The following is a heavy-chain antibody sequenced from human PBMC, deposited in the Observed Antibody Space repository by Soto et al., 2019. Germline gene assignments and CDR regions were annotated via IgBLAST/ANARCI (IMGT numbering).Heavy chain of an antibody. Sequence: QITLNESGPTLVKPTQPLTLTCTFSGFSLSTRGVGVGWIRQPPGKALEWLALLYWDDDERYSPSLMSRLTITKDTSKNQVFLTMTNVDPVDTATYCCAHRPRGFTYFFDYWGQGTLVTVSS. J-gene: IGHJ4*02. CDR1: GFSLSTRGVG. CDR3: AHRPRGFTYFFDY. CDR2: LYWDDDE. V-gene: IGHV2-5*02.